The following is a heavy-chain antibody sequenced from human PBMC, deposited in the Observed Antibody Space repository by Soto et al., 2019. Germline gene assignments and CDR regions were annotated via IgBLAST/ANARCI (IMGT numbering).Heavy chain of an antibody. V-gene: IGHV3-23*01. CDR2: ISASGGTT. CDR3: AKGGTTVVTDFDC. J-gene: IGHJ4*01. CDR1: GFTFSTYA. Sequence: GGSLRLSCAASGFTFSTYAMSWVRQAQGKGLEWVSTISASGGTTYYADSVKGRFTISRDKSKNTLFLQMNSLRAEDTALYYCAKGGTTVVTDFDCWGHGALVTAPQ. D-gene: IGHD4-17*01.